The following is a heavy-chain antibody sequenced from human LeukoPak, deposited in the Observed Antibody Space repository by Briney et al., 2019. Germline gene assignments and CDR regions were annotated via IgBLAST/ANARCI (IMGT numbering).Heavy chain of an antibody. CDR1: GGSISSYY. CDR3: ARARYVNSFYAFDI. Sequence: TSETLSLTCTVSGGSISSYYWSWIRQPPGKGLEWIGYISKSGNTNYSPSLKSRVTILGDTSKNQFFLKLSSVTAADTAVYYCARARYVNSFYAFDIWGQGTMVTV. D-gene: IGHD3-9*01. J-gene: IGHJ3*02. CDR2: ISKSGNT. V-gene: IGHV4-59*01.